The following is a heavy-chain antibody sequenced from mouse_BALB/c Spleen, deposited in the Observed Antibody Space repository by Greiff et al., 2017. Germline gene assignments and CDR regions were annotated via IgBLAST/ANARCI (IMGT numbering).Heavy chain of an antibody. CDR3: TRGDDPMDY. J-gene: IGHJ4*01. CDR2: INPSTGYT. Sequence: VQLQQSGAELAKPGASVKMSCKASGYTFTSYWMHWVKQRPGQGLEWIGYINPSTGYTEYNQKFKSKATLTVDKSSSTAYMQLSSLTSEDSAVYYCTRGDDPMDYWGQGTSVTVSS. V-gene: IGHV1-7*01. CDR1: GYTFTSYW.